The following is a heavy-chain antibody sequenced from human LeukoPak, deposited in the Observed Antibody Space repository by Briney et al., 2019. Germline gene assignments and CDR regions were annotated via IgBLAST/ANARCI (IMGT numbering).Heavy chain of an antibody. CDR3: ARRYCSSSICLLDY. CDR1: GFTFSHYW. V-gene: IGHV3-48*04. J-gene: IGHJ4*02. D-gene: IGHD2-2*01. CDR2: ITTSGSTI. Sequence: GGSLRLSCAASGFTFSHYWMSWVRQAPGKGLEWVSHITTSGSTIYYADSVKGRFTISRDNAKNSVYLQMNSLRAEDTAVYYCARRYCSSSICLLDYWGQGTLVTVSS.